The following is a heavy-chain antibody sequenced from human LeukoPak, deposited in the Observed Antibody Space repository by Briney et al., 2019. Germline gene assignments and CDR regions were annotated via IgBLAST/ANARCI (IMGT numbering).Heavy chain of an antibody. V-gene: IGHV3-66*02. D-gene: IGHD6-19*01. CDR3: ARGKKWLVLFDY. CDR1: GFTVSSNY. J-gene: IGHJ4*02. CDR2: IYSGGST. Sequence: GGSLRLSCAASGFTVSSNYMSWVRQAPGKGLEWVSVIYSGGSTYYADSAKGRFTISRDNSKNTLYLQMNSLRAEDTAVYYCARGKKWLVLFDYWGQGTLVTVSS.